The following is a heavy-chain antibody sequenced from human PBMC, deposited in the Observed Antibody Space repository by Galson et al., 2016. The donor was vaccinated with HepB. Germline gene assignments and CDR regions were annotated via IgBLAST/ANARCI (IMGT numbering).Heavy chain of an antibody. J-gene: IGHJ4*02. D-gene: IGHD3-22*01. CDR3: TRETFDYDSSGHYSAYYFDS. Sequence: LRLSCAASGFSFSRYWMHWVRQAPGKGLVWVSRLSGDGTSTASADSVKGRFTISRDNAKNKLYLQMNSLRGEDTAVYYCTRETFDYDSSGHYSAYYFDSWGQGTLVTVSS. V-gene: IGHV3-74*01. CDR1: GFSFSRYW. CDR2: LSGDGTST.